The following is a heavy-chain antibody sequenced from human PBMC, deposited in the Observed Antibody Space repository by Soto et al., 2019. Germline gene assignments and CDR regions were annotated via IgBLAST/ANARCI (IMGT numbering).Heavy chain of an antibody. CDR1: GGSISGYY. CDR2: IYYNGST. Sequence: SETLSLTCTVSGGSISGYYWSWIRQPPGKGLEWIDYIYYNGSTNYNPSLKSRVTISVDTSKNQFSLKLSSVTAADTAVYYCARLTDCGGDCPLFDYWGKGILVTVSS. J-gene: IGHJ4*02. D-gene: IGHD2-21*02. V-gene: IGHV4-59*01. CDR3: ARLTDCGGDCPLFDY.